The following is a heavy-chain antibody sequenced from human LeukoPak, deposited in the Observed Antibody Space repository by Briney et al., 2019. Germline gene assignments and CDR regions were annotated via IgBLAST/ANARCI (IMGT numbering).Heavy chain of an antibody. D-gene: IGHD5-18*01. V-gene: IGHV3-21*04. CDR2: ISSSSSYI. Sequence: PGGSLRLSCAASGFTFSSYSMNWVRQAPGKGLEWVSSISSSSSYIYYADSVKGRFTISRDNSKNTLYLQMNSLRAEDTAVYYCTTDGDVDTAMVTAYWGQGTLVTVSS. J-gene: IGHJ4*02. CDR1: GFTFSSYS. CDR3: TTDGDVDTAMVTAY.